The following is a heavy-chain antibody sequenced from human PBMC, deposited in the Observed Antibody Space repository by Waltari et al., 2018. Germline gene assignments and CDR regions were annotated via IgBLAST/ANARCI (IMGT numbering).Heavy chain of an antibody. CDR1: GFPFSSDG. CDR3: ARAMVRGVIKGSLDY. J-gene: IGHJ4*02. Sequence: QVQLVESGGGVVQPGGSLRLSCAASGFPFSSDGMPWVRQAPGKGLEWLAFIRYDGSNKYYADSVKGRFTISRDNSKNTLYLQMNSLRAEDTAVYYCARAMVRGVIKGSLDYWGQGTLVTVSS. CDR2: IRYDGSNK. V-gene: IGHV3-30*02. D-gene: IGHD3-10*01.